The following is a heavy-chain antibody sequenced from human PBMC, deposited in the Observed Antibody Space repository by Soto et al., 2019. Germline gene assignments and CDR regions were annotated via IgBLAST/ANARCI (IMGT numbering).Heavy chain of an antibody. CDR1: VDSIIDSF. CDR2: VHHTGNT. J-gene: IGHJ4*02. D-gene: IGHD3-10*01. V-gene: IGHV4-59*01. Sequence: SETLSLTCTVSVDSIIDSFWSWVRQPPGKGLEWIGLVHHTGNTNYNPSLETRVTMLIDASANHFSLTLTSVTPADAAIYYCARGREDHVDHHFGHLFDSWGQGTLVTVSS. CDR3: ARGREDHVDHHFGHLFDS.